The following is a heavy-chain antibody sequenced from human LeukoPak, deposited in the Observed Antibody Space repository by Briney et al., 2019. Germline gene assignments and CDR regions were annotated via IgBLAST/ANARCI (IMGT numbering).Heavy chain of an antibody. D-gene: IGHD5-12*01. V-gene: IGHV3-11*04. J-gene: IGHJ4*02. CDR2: ISSSGSTI. Sequence: WGSLRLSCAASGFTFSDSYMTWIRQAPGKGLEWVSYISSSGSTIYYADSVKGRLTVSRDNAKNSLYLQMNSLRAEDTAVYYCARDQSGIVATITFDYWGQGVLVTVSS. CDR3: ARDQSGIVATITFDY. CDR1: GFTFSDSY.